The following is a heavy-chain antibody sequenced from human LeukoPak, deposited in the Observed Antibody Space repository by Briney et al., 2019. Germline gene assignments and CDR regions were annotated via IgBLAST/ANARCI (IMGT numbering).Heavy chain of an antibody. D-gene: IGHD5/OR15-5a*01. Sequence: SETLSLTCTVSGGSIYTSGYYWAWIRQPPGKGLEWIGSLFYSGNMYYSPSLKSRVTISVDTSKNQFSLNVSSVTAADTAVYYCARENIVSTRDFDFWGQGTLVTVSS. CDR2: LFYSGNM. CDR1: GGSIYTSGYY. J-gene: IGHJ4*02. CDR3: ARENIVSTRDFDF. V-gene: IGHV4-39*07.